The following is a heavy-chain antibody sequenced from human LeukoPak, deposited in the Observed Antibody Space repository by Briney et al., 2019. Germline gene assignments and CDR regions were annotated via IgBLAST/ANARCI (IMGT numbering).Heavy chain of an antibody. V-gene: IGHV3-9*01. Sequence: PGGSLRLSCAASGFTFDDYAMHWVRQAPGKGLEWVSGISWNSGSIGYADSVKGRFTISRDNAKNSLYLQMNSLRAEDTALYYCAKEHDYGFDYWGQGTLVTVSS. CDR2: ISWNSGSI. J-gene: IGHJ4*02. D-gene: IGHD4-17*01. CDR3: AKEHDYGFDY. CDR1: GFTFDDYA.